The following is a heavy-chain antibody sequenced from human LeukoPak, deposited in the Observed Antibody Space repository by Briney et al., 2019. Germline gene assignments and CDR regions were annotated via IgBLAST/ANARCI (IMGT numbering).Heavy chain of an antibody. J-gene: IGHJ4*02. V-gene: IGHV1-46*01. CDR3: ARDADNCTNGVCWFDY. Sequence: ASVKVSCKASGYTFTSYYMHWVRQAPGQGLEWMGIINPSGGSTSYAQKFQGRVTMTRDTSTSTVYMELSSPRSEDTAVYYCARDADNCTNGVCWFDYWGQGTLVTVSS. D-gene: IGHD2-8*01. CDR1: GYTFTSYY. CDR2: INPSGGST.